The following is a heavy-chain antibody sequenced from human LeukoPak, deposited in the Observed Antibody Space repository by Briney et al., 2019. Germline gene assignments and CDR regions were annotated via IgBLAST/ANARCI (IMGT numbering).Heavy chain of an antibody. CDR1: GGSFSGYY. V-gene: IGHV4-34*01. J-gene: IGHJ5*02. CDR3: ARTKAQDGYYYGSGYTLGFDP. CDR2: INHSGST. Sequence: SETLSLACAVYGGSFSGYYWSWIRQPPGKGLEWIGEINHSGSTNYNPSLKSRVTISVDTSKNQFSLKLSSVTAADTAVYYCARTKAQDGYYYGSGYTLGFDPWGQGTLVTVSS. D-gene: IGHD3-10*01.